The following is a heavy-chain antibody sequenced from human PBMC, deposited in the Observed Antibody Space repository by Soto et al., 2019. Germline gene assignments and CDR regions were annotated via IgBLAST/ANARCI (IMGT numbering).Heavy chain of an antibody. J-gene: IGHJ3*02. V-gene: IGHV3-23*01. CDR2: ISGSGGST. Sequence: GGSLRLSCAASGFTFSSYAMSWVRQAPGKGLEWVSAISGSGGSTYYADSVKGRFTISRDNSKNTLYLQMNSLRAEDTAVYYCAKDQRITMIVVVPNAFDIWGQGTMVTVSS. CDR3: AKDQRITMIVVVPNAFDI. CDR1: GFTFSSYA. D-gene: IGHD3-22*01.